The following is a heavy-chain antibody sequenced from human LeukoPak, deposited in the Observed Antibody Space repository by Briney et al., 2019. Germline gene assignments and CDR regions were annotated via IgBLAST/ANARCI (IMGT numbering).Heavy chain of an antibody. J-gene: IGHJ3*02. CDR1: GGSNSNFY. Sequence: SETLSLPCTVSGGSNSNFYGSWIRQPPEKGLEWMGYIYHSGSTNYNPTLKSRVTMSVDTSKNQFSLKLTSVTAADTAVYYCARQGFSVGSNYYFAFDIWGQGTMVTVSS. CDR2: IYHSGST. CDR3: ARQGFSVGSNYYFAFDI. D-gene: IGHD2-21*01. V-gene: IGHV4-59*08.